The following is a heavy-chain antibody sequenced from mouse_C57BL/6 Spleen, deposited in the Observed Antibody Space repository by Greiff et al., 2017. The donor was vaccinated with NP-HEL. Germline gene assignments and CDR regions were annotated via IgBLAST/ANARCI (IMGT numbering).Heavy chain of an antibody. Sequence: QVQLQQPGAELVKPGASVKLSCKASGYTFTSYWMHWVKQRPGQGLEWIGMIHPNSGSTNYNEKFKSKATLTVDKSSSTAYMQLSSLTSEDSAVYYCARCLPTYYAMDYWGQGTSVTVSS. CDR1: GYTFTSYW. CDR2: IHPNSGST. V-gene: IGHV1-64*01. D-gene: IGHD2-10*01. CDR3: ARCLPTYYAMDY. J-gene: IGHJ4*01.